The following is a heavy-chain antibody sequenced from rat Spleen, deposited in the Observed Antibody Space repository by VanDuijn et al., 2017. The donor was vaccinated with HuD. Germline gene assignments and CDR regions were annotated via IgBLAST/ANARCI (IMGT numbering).Heavy chain of an antibody. CDR1: GYSITSSYR. J-gene: IGHJ2*01. Sequence: EVQLQESGPGLVKPSQSLSLTCSVTGYSITSSYRWNWIRKFPGNKLEWMGYINSAGSTNYNPSLKSRISITRDTSKNQFFLQVNSVTTEDTATYYCARSREEGPPDYWGQGVMVTVSS. CDR2: INSAGST. V-gene: IGHV3-3*01. CDR3: ARSREEGPPDY. D-gene: IGHD1-11*01.